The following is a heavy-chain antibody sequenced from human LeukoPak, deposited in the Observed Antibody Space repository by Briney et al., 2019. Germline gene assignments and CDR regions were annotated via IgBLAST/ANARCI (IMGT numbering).Heavy chain of an antibody. D-gene: IGHD3-10*01. CDR2: ISAYNGNT. J-gene: IGHJ4*02. Sequence: ASVKVSCKASGYTFTSYGISWVRQAPGQGLVWMGWISAYNGNTNYAQKLQGRVTMTTDTSTSTAYMELRSLRSDDTAVYYCARDRAMVRGVIITFPPDYWGQGTLVTVSS. CDR3: ARDRAMVRGVIITFPPDY. CDR1: GYTFTSYG. V-gene: IGHV1-18*04.